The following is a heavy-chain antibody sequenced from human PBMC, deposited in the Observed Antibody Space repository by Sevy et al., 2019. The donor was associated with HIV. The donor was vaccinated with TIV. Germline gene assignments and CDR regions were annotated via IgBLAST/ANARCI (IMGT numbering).Heavy chain of an antibody. J-gene: IGHJ2*01. Sequence: GGYLRLSCAASGFGFDTYAMSWVRQAPGKGLEWVSTINGNGRATYYADSVKDRFTISRDNSKKTLSLQMNSLRAEDTATYYCVKHGVVDITIFGLHIGHYWYFDVWGRGTLVTVSS. V-gene: IGHV3-23*01. CDR2: INGNGRAT. CDR1: GFGFDTYA. CDR3: VKHGVVDITIFGLHIGHYWYFDV. D-gene: IGHD3-3*01.